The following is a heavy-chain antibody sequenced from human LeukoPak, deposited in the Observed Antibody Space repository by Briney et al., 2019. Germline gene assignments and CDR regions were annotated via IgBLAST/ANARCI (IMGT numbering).Heavy chain of an antibody. Sequence: SETLSLTCTVSGGSISSYYWSWIRQPAGKGLEWIGRIYTSGSTNYNPSLKSRVTMSVDTSKNQFSLKLSSVTAADTAVYYCARLYSSSWYYYMDVWGKGTTVTISS. CDR3: ARLYSSSWYYYMDV. V-gene: IGHV4-4*07. D-gene: IGHD6-13*01. CDR2: IYTSGST. J-gene: IGHJ6*03. CDR1: GGSISSYY.